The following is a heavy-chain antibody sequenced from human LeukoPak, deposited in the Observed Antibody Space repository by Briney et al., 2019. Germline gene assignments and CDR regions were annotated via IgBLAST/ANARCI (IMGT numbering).Heavy chain of an antibody. V-gene: IGHV1-69*05. Sequence: SVKVSCKASGGTFSSYAISWVRQAPGQGLEWMGGIIPIFGTANYAQKFQGRVTITTDESTSTAYMELSSLRSEDTAVYYCAINPYCSGGSCYGSFDYWGQGTLVTVSS. CDR1: GGTFSSYA. D-gene: IGHD2-15*01. CDR3: AINPYCSGGSCYGSFDY. CDR2: IIPIFGTA. J-gene: IGHJ4*02.